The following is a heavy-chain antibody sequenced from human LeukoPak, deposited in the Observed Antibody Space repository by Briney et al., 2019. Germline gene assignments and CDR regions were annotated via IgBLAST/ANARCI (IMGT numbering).Heavy chain of an antibody. CDR2: ISSNGGMT. J-gene: IGHJ4*02. D-gene: IGHD6-19*01. V-gene: IGHV3-64D*09. CDR1: GFTFRASW. Sequence: GGSLRLSCAASGFTFRASWMHWVRQAPGKGLEYVSGISSNGGMTFYVDSVKGRFSISRDNSKNTLYLQMSSLRAEDTAVYYCVKLSSRVSQTIDYWGQGTLVTVSS. CDR3: VKLSSRVSQTIDY.